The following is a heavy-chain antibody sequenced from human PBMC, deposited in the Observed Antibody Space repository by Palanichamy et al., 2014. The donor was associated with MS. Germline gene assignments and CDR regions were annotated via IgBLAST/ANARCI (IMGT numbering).Heavy chain of an antibody. Sequence: QVQLQESGPGLVKPSETLSLTCTVSGGSISTYYWSWIRQPPGKGLEWIAYINYSGLTNYSPSLKSRVTISVDTSKNQFSLNLSSVTAADTATYYCARHTNSYCSITNCYFDLWGQGTLVTVSS. D-gene: IGHD2-2*01. V-gene: IGHV4-59*08. J-gene: IGHJ4*02. CDR2: INYSGLT. CDR1: GGSISTYY. CDR3: ARHTNSYCSITNCYFDL.